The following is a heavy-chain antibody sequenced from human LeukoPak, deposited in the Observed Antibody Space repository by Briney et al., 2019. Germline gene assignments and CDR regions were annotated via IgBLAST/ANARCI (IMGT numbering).Heavy chain of an antibody. CDR3: AKGVSIGDYYDSSGYYGTTFDY. D-gene: IGHD3-22*01. Sequence: GGFLRLSCAASGFTFDDYAMHWVRQAPGKGLEWVSGISWNSGSIGYADSVKGRFTISRDNAKNSLYLQMNSLRAEDTALYYCAKGVSIGDYYDSSGYYGTTFDYWGQGTLVTVSS. CDR2: ISWNSGSI. J-gene: IGHJ4*02. V-gene: IGHV3-9*01. CDR1: GFTFDDYA.